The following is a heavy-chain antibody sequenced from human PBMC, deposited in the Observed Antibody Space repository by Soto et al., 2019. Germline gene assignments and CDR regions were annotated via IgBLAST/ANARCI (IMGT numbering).Heavy chain of an antibody. J-gene: IGHJ4*02. CDR2: INDDGIST. V-gene: IGHV3-74*01. CDR1: GFTFSMYW. D-gene: IGHD1-1*01. Sequence: GGSLRLSCAASGFTFSMYWMHWVRQVPGKGPEWVSRINDDGISTNYADSVKGRFTISRDNAKNTLYLQMNALRVEDTAVYYCTRGPRSTSTGTGAFWGQGTLVTVSS. CDR3: TRGPRSTSTGTGAF.